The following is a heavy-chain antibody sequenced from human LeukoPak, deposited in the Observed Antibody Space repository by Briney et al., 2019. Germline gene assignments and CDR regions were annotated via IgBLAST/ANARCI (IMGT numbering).Heavy chain of an antibody. V-gene: IGHV3-23*01. Sequence: GGSLRLSCAASGFTFSTYTMSCVRQAPGKGLEWVSTISGGGASTYYADSVKGRFTISGDSSKDTLYLQMNSLRAEDTAVYYCAEPPYRSNWIFDYWGQGTLVTVSS. CDR2: ISGGGAST. CDR3: AEPPYRSNWIFDY. D-gene: IGHD6-13*01. J-gene: IGHJ4*02. CDR1: GFTFSTYT.